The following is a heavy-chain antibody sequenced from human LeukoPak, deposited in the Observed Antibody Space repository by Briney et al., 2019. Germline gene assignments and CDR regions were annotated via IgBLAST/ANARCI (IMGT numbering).Heavy chain of an antibody. CDR1: GFTFSNSA. Sequence: PGGSLTPSCAASGFTFSNSAMGSVRPAPGKGLEWVSAITGSGGVTYYADSVKGRFTISRENSKNTLYLQLNSLRAEDTAVYYCVQCEDYDVLTGYYVPDYWGQGSLVTVS. CDR3: VQCEDYDVLTGYYVPDY. D-gene: IGHD3-9*01. V-gene: IGHV3-23*01. CDR2: ITGSGGVT. J-gene: IGHJ4*02.